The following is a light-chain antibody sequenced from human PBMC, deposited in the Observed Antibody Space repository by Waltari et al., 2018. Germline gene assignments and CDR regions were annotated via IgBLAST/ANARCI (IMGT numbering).Light chain of an antibody. CDR2: GAS. CDR1: QSVVYRSNNYNY. CDR3: QQYYESPYT. J-gene: IGKJ2*01. V-gene: IGKV4-1*01. Sequence: DIVITQAPDALAVSLGERAGSNGKCSQSVVYRSNNYNYLAWYQQKPGQPPQLLLYGASTRESGVPDRFGGSGSGTHFTLTISSLQAEDVAVYYCQQYYESPYTFGQGTKLEIK.